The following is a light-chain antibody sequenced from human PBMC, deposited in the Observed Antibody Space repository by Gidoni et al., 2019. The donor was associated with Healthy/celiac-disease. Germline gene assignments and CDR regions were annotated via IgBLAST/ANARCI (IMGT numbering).Light chain of an antibody. Sequence: EIVLTPSPATLSLSPGERATLSCRASQSVSSYLAWYQQKPGHAPRLLIYDASNRATGIPARFSGSGSGTDFTLTISSLEPEDFAVYYCQQRSNWPPGYTFGQXTKLEIK. CDR1: QSVSSY. V-gene: IGKV3-11*01. J-gene: IGKJ2*01. CDR3: QQRSNWPPGYT. CDR2: DAS.